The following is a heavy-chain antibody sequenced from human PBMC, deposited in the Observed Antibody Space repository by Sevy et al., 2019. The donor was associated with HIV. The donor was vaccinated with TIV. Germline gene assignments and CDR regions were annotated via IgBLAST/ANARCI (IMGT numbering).Heavy chain of an antibody. Sequence: SETLSLTCTVSGGSLNSYYWSWIRQPPGKGLEWIGYLFYTDSTNYNPSLKSRVTISVDRSKNQFSLELRSVTAADTAVYYCARDSDSGLDYWGQGTLDTVSS. J-gene: IGHJ4*02. CDR1: GGSLNSYY. CDR2: LFYTDST. V-gene: IGHV4-59*01. CDR3: ARDSDSGLDY. D-gene: IGHD4-17*01.